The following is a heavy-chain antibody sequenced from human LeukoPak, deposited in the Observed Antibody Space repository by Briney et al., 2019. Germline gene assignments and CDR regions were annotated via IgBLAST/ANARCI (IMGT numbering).Heavy chain of an antibody. D-gene: IGHD3-3*01. CDR1: GFTFSSYG. CDR2: ISYDGSNK. J-gene: IGHJ6*02. Sequence: GGSLRLSCAASGFTFSSYGMHWVRQAPGKGLEWVAVISYDGSNKYYADSVKGRFTISRDNSKNTLYLQMNSLRAEDTAVYYCAKDPYYDFWSGYSYYYYGMDVWGQGTTVTVSS. CDR3: AKDPYYDFWSGYSYYYYGMDV. V-gene: IGHV3-30*18.